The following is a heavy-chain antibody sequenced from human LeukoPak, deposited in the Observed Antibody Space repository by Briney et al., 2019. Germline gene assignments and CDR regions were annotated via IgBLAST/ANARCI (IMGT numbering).Heavy chain of an antibody. J-gene: IGHJ4*02. Sequence: GGSLRLSCAASGFTFSSYAMHWVRQAPGKGLEWVAVISYDGSNKYYADSVKGRFTISRDNSKNTLYLQMNSLRAEDTAVYYCAREVWDDDYGGNSWTDYWGQGTLVTVSS. D-gene: IGHD4-23*01. CDR1: GFTFSSYA. CDR2: ISYDGSNK. CDR3: AREVWDDDYGGNSWTDY. V-gene: IGHV3-30-3*01.